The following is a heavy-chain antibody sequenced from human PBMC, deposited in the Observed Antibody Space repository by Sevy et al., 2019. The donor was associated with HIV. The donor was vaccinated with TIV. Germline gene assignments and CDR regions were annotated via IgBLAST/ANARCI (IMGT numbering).Heavy chain of an antibody. CDR1: GGSISSYY. V-gene: IGHV4-59*01. CDR3: ARGGRRVRVVPTGGWFDP. Sequence: SETLSLTCTVSGGSISSYYWSWIRQPPGKGLEWIGYIYYSGSTNYNPSLKSRVTISVDTSKNQFSLKLSSVTTADTAVYYCARGGRRVRVVPTGGWFDPWGQGTLVTVSS. J-gene: IGHJ5*02. CDR2: IYYSGST. D-gene: IGHD3-10*01.